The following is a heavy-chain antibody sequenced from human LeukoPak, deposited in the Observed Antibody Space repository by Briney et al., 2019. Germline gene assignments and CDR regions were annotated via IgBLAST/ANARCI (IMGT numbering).Heavy chain of an antibody. CDR1: GGSFSGYC. CDR2: INHSGST. CDR3: ASVYGSGRNNWFDP. V-gene: IGHV4-34*01. D-gene: IGHD3-10*01. Sequence: SETLSLTCAVYGGSFSGYCWSWIRQPPGKGLEWIGEINHSGSTNYNPSLKSRVTISVDTSKNQFSLKLSSVTAADTAVYYCASVYGSGRNNWFDPWGQGTLVTVSP. J-gene: IGHJ5*02.